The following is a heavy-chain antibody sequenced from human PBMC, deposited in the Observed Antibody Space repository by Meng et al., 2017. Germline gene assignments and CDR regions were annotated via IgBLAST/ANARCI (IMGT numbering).Heavy chain of an antibody. Sequence: QVQRVEAGAEVKKPGASVKVSCKASGYTFTSYNMHLVRQAPGQGLEWMGIINPSGGSTSYAQKFQGRVTMTRDTSTSTVYMELGSLRSEDTAVYYCASSSGWGDPVYDYWGQGTLVTVSS. CDR3: ASSSGWGDPVYDY. J-gene: IGHJ4*02. D-gene: IGHD2-21*01. V-gene: IGHV1-46*01. CDR2: INPSGGST. CDR1: GYTFTSYN.